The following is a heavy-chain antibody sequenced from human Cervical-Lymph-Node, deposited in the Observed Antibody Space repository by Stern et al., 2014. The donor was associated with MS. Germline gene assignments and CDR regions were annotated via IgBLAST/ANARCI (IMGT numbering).Heavy chain of an antibody. D-gene: IGHD5-18*01. J-gene: IGHJ6*02. Sequence: EVQLEESGGSQVQPGWTLRLSCVASGFTFDNYDMHWVRQAPGTGLEWVSRSSWNGDSIAHAESVNGRFSIARDNAKNSLYLQMNSLRPEDTALYYCTRGPVDTVMGYYYYGMDVWGQGTTVVVSS. V-gene: IGHV3-9*01. CDR2: SSWNGDSI. CDR1: GFTFDNYD. CDR3: TRGPVDTVMGYYYYGMDV.